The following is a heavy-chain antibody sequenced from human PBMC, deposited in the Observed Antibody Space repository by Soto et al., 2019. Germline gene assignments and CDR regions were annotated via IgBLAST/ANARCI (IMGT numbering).Heavy chain of an antibody. D-gene: IGHD1-1*01. CDR3: ARVVGHSRGTFFDY. V-gene: IGHV4-61*01. CDR1: GDSVSGASYY. J-gene: IGHJ4*02. Sequence: SETLSLTCTVSGDSVSGASYYWSWIRQPPGKGLEWIGYIHHTGSTTYSPSLKSRVTMSVDTSKKQFSLELNSVTAADTAIYYCARVVGHSRGTFFDYWGQGALVT. CDR2: IHHTGST.